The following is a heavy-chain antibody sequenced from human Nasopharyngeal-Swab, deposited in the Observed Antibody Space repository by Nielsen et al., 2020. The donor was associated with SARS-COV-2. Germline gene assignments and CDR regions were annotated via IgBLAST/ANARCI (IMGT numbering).Heavy chain of an antibody. Sequence: GESLKISCAASGFTFSTYGMHWVRQAPGKGLEWVSSISSSSSYIYYADSVKGRFTISRDNAKNSLYLQMNSLRAEDTAVYYCARDSHYAEGGWGQGTLVTVSS. CDR3: ARDSHYAEGG. CDR1: GFTFSTYG. V-gene: IGHV3-21*01. J-gene: IGHJ4*02. CDR2: ISSSSSYI. D-gene: IGHD3-16*01.